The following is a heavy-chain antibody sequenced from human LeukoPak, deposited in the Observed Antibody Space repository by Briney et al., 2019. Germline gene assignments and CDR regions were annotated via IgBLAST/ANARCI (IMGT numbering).Heavy chain of an antibody. D-gene: IGHD3-22*01. V-gene: IGHV4-59*12. Sequence: SETLSLTCTVSGGSISNNYWSWIRQPPGKGLQWIGYIYYTGTTNYNPSLKSRVTISADTSKNQFSLKLSSVTAADTAVYYCARDSYYYGSSGYYYVDYFDYWGQGTLVTVSS. CDR3: ARDSYYYGSSGYYYVDYFDY. CDR2: IYYTGTT. J-gene: IGHJ4*02. CDR1: GGSISNNY.